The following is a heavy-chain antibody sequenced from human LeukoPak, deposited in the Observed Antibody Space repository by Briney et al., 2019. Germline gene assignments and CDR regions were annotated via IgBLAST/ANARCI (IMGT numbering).Heavy chain of an antibody. J-gene: IGHJ6*02. CDR3: AKDLGTGTKEGDYYYYYGMDV. Sequence: QPGGSLRLSCAASGFTFDDYAMHWVRQAPGKGLEWVSGISWNSGSIGYADSVKGRFTISRDNAKNSLYLQMNSLRAEDTALYYCAKDLGTGTKEGDYYYYYGMDVWGQGTTVTVSS. CDR2: ISWNSGSI. D-gene: IGHD1-1*01. CDR1: GFTFDDYA. V-gene: IGHV3-9*01.